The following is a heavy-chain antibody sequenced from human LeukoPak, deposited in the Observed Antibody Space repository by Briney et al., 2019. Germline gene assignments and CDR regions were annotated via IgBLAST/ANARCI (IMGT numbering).Heavy chain of an antibody. CDR1: GFTFSSYW. CDR2: IKRDGSEK. J-gene: IGHJ5*02. V-gene: IGHV3-7*02. CDR3: AKSNWFDP. Sequence: PGGSLRLSCAASGFTFSSYWMSWVRQAPGKGLEWVANIKRDGSEKYYVDSVKGRFTISRDNADNSLYLQMNSLRPEDTAVYYCAKSNWFDPWGQGTLVTVSS.